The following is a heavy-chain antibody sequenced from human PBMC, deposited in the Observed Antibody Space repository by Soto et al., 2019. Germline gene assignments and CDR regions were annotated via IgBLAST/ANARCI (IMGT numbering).Heavy chain of an antibody. CDR3: ATSYYYGSGSYFGWFDP. CDR2: ISAYNGNQ. D-gene: IGHD3-10*01. V-gene: IGHV1-18*01. CDR1: GYTFTSYG. J-gene: IGHJ5*02. Sequence: QVQLVQSGAEVKKPGASVKVSCKASGYTFTSYGISWVRQAPGQGLEWMGWISAYNGNQNYAQKLQGRVTMTTDTSTSTAYMELRSLRSDDTAVYYCATSYYYGSGSYFGWFDPWGQGTLVTVSS.